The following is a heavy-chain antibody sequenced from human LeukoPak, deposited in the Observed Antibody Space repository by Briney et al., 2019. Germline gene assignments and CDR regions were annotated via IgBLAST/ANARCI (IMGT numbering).Heavy chain of an antibody. V-gene: IGHV3-23*01. CDR1: GFIFSNYA. Sequence: PGGSLRLSCAATGFIFSNYAMAWVRQAPGRGLEWVSSISGNGAYTFYADSVKGRFTISRDNSKNTLYLQMNSLRAEDTAVYYCAIPAQFERNIVVVPAAISYWGQGTLVTVSS. CDR3: AIPAQFERNIVVVPAAISY. D-gene: IGHD2-2*01. J-gene: IGHJ4*02. CDR2: ISGNGAYT.